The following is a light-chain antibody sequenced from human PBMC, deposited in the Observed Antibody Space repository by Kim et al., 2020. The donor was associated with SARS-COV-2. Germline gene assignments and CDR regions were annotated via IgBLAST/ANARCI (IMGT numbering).Light chain of an antibody. CDR1: SLRSYY. V-gene: IGLV3-19*01. Sequence: VAWEQKVRITCQGDSLRSYYATWYQQKPGQAPILVIYGKNNRPSGIPDRFSGSSSGNTASLTITGTQAGDEADYYCNSRDSNDNVVFGGGTKLTVL. CDR2: GKN. J-gene: IGLJ2*01. CDR3: NSRDSNDNVV.